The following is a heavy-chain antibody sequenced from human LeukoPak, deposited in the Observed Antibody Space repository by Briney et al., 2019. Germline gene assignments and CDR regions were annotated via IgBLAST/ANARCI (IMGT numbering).Heavy chain of an antibody. CDR2: TYYRSKWYD. V-gene: IGHV6-1*01. CDR3: AREVARTYYFDY. J-gene: IGHJ4*02. CDR1: GDSVSSNSAT. Sequence: SQTLSLTFAISGDSVSSNSATWNWIRQSPSRGLEWLGRTYYRSKWYDDYAVSVKSRISINPDTSKNQFSLQLNSVSPEDTAVYYCAREVARTYYFDYWGQGTLVTVSS. D-gene: IGHD2-15*01.